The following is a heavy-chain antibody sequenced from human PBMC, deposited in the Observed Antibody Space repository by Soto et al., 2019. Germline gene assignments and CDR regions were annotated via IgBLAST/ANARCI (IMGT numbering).Heavy chain of an antibody. J-gene: IGHJ4*02. V-gene: IGHV3-33*01. CDR3: ARGSAAAGSSYLDY. CDR2: IWYDGSNK. Sequence: GGSLRLSCAASGFTFSSYGMHWVRQAPGKGLEWVAVIWYDGSNKYYADSVKGRFTISRDNSKNTLYLQMNSLRAEDTAVYYCARGSAAAGSSYLDYWGQGTLVTVSS. D-gene: IGHD6-13*01. CDR1: GFTFSSYG.